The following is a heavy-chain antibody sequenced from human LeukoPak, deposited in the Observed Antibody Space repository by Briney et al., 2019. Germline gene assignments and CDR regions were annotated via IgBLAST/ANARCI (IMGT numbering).Heavy chain of an antibody. V-gene: IGHV3-23*01. D-gene: IGHD3-10*01. J-gene: IGHJ4*02. Sequence: GGSLRLSCEASGFTFSSYAMSWVRQAPGKGLEWVSAISGSGGSTYYADSVKGRFTISRDNSKNTLYLQMNSLRAEDTAVYYCAKGKRYYGSGSPEVYFDYWGQGTLVTVSS. CDR1: GFTFSSYA. CDR3: AKGKRYYGSGSPEVYFDY. CDR2: ISGSGGST.